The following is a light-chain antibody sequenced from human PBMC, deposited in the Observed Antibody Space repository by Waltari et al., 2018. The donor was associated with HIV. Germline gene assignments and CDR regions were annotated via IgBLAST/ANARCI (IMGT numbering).Light chain of an antibody. CDR3: QQYYSTPEVS. J-gene: IGKJ4*01. CDR1: QLIKNF. Sequence: DFVMTQSPDSLAVSLGERDTINCRSSQLIKNFLACYQQKPGQSPKLLIYWASTRASGVPDRFSGSGSGTDFSLAINSLQPEDVAIYYCQQYYSTPEVSFGGGTRVEI. V-gene: IGKV4-1*01. CDR2: WAS.